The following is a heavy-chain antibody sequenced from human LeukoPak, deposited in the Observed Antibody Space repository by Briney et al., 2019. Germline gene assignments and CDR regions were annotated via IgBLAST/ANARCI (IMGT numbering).Heavy chain of an antibody. Sequence: PGGSLRLSCAASGFTFSSYGMHWVRRAPGKGPEWVAYIQYDGSNEQYAHSVKGRFRISRDSSKNILYLQMNSPRAEDTAVYYCAKGLIKQWLVSSFDYWGQGTLVTVSS. CDR3: AKGLIKQWLVSSFDY. CDR1: GFTFSSYG. D-gene: IGHD6-19*01. CDR2: IQYDGSNE. V-gene: IGHV3-30*02. J-gene: IGHJ4*02.